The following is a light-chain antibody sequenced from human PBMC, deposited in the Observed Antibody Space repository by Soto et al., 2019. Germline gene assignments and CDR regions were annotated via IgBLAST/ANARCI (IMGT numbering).Light chain of an antibody. Sequence: DIQMTQSPPSLSASVGDKVAITCRASQSIGSYVHWYQQKVGKGPKLLIYVASNLGGGVPSRFSGSGSGTDVTLTISSRQPEDFATYYCQQSYPPPPTCGQGTRVAI. J-gene: IGKJ2*01. V-gene: IGKV1-39*01. CDR2: VAS. CDR3: QQSYPPPPT. CDR1: QSIGSY.